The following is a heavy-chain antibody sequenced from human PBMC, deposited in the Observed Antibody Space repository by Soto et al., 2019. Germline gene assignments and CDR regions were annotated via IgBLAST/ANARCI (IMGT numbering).Heavy chain of an antibody. J-gene: IGHJ4*02. CDR2: ISSLSSYT. Sequence: QVQLVESGGGLVKPGGSLRLSCAASGFIFSDYYMTWIRQAPGKGLEWISYISSLSSYTNYADSVKGRFTISRDNAKKSLYPQMDSLRAEDTAVYYCARDGYYDILTGYYTPDYWGQGTLVTVSS. CDR1: GFIFSDYY. D-gene: IGHD3-9*01. V-gene: IGHV3-11*06. CDR3: ARDGYYDILTGYYTPDY.